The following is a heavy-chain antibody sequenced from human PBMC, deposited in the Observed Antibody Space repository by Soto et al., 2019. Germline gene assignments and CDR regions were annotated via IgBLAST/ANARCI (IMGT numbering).Heavy chain of an antibody. CDR2: IDVTGGSA. V-gene: IGHV3-23*01. Sequence: GGSLRLSCAASAFTFKNYAMTWVRQVPGQGLEWVSSIDVTGGSATYADFVKGRFTISRDNSRDTLSLQMNSLRVEDTAIYYCAKQFLAYYDFWSGHQDGSYFDYWGQGIQVTSPQ. J-gene: IGHJ4*02. D-gene: IGHD3-3*01. CDR1: AFTFKNYA. CDR3: AKQFLAYYDFWSGHQDGSYFDY.